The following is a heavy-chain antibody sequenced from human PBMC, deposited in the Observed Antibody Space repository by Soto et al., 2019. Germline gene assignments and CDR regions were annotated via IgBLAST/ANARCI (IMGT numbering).Heavy chain of an antibody. CDR2: IGTAGDT. CDR1: GFTFSGFD. V-gene: IGHV3-13*01. D-gene: IGHD2-15*01. J-gene: IGHJ4*02. CDR3: ARGQEVGAHFFDS. Sequence: GGSLRLSCEASGFTFSGFDMHWVRQPTGKVLEWVSTIGTAGDTYYAVSVKGRFTISRDNAKNSLSLQMNSLRAGDTAVYFCARGQEVGAHFFDSWGQGTQVTVSS.